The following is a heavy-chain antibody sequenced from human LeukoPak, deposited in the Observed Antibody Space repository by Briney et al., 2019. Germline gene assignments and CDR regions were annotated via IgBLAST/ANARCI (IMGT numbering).Heavy chain of an antibody. CDR1: GFTFNTYVM. V-gene: IGHV4-4*02. CDR3: GKTDIYFNPIDY. CDR2: IHRDGRT. D-gene: IGHD3-9*01. J-gene: IGHJ4*02. Sequence: GSLRLSCAASGFTFNTYVMSWVRQAPGQGLEWIGEIHRDGRTRYNPSLTSRVTMSMDYSKNQFSLNVRFVTAADTAIYYCGKTDIYFNPIDYWGPGSLVTVSS.